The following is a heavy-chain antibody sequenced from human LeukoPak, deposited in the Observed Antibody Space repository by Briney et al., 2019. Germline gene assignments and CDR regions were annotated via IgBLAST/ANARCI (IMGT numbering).Heavy chain of an antibody. J-gene: IGHJ6*02. CDR2: IIPIFGTA. D-gene: IGHD6-19*01. CDR1: GGTFISYA. V-gene: IGHV1-69*13. CDR3: ARRAVAGVAYYYYYGMDV. Sequence: SVKVSCKASGGTFISYAISWVRQAPGQGLEWMGGIIPIFGTANYAQKFQGRATITADESTSTAYMELSSLRSEDTAVYYCARRAVAGVAYYYYYGMDVWGQGTTVTVSS.